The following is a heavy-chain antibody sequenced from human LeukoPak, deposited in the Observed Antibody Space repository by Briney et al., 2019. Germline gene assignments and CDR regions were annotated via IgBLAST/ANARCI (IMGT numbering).Heavy chain of an antibody. Sequence: SSETLSLTCTVSGGSISSSSYYWGWIRQPPGKGLEWIGSIYYSGSTYYNPSLKSRVTISVDTSKNQFSLKLSSVTAADTAVYYCARRVLRAAAGTDLDYWGQGTLVTVSS. CDR2: IYYSGST. CDR3: ARRVLRAAAGTDLDY. J-gene: IGHJ4*02. D-gene: IGHD6-13*01. CDR1: GGSISSSSYY. V-gene: IGHV4-39*01.